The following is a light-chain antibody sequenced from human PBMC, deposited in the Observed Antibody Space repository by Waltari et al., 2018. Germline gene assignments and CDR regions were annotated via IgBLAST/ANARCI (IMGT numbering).Light chain of an antibody. CDR2: GAS. CDR1: QTVTND. V-gene: IGKV3-15*01. CDR3: QQYSDWIA. J-gene: IGKJ4*01. Sequence: ELVITQSPASLSVSPGERATLSCTASQTVTNDLAWYQQKPGQAPKLLIFGASTRATGVPARFSGSGSGTEFTLTIGSVQSEDFAVYYCQQYSDWIAFGGGTKVDLK.